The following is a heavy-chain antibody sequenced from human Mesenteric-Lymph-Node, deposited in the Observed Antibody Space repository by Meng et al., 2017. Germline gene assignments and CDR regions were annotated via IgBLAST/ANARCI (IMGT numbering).Heavy chain of an antibody. CDR2: IKQDGSEK. D-gene: IGHD5-18*01. V-gene: IGHV3-7*01. CDR1: GFTFSSYA. J-gene: IGHJ4*01. CDR3: ARDIRTNSYVYSGSDY. Sequence: SLMISCEVSGFTFSSYAMSWVRQARGKGLEWVANIKQDGSEKYYVDSVKGQFTISRDNAKNSLYLQMNSLRAEDTAVYYCARDIRTNSYVYSGSDYWGQGTLVTVSS.